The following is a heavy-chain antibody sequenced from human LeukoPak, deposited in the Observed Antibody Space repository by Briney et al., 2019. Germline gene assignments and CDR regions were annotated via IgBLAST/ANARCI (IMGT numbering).Heavy chain of an antibody. D-gene: IGHD3-3*01. J-gene: IGHJ6*03. CDR2: IYYSGST. CDR1: GGSISSSSYY. CDR3: ARAVRYYDFWSGYYTPPGYYYMDV. Sequence: SETLSLTCTVSGGSISSSSYYWGWIRQPPGKGLEWIGSIYYSGSTYYNPSLKSRVTISVDTSRNQFSLKLSSVTAADTAVYYCARAVRYYDFWSGYYTPPGYYYMDVWGKGTTVTVSS. V-gene: IGHV4-39*07.